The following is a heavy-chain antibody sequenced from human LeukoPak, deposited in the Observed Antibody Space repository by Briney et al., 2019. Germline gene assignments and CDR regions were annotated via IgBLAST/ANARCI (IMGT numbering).Heavy chain of an antibody. D-gene: IGHD1-26*01. CDR3: ARVLRGSFTKGIDY. CDR1: GGSFSGYY. CDR2: INHSGST. Sequence: SETLSLTCAVYGGSFSGYYWSWIRQPPGKGLEWIGEINHSGSTNYNPSLKSRVTISVDTSKNQFSLKLSSVTAADTAVYYCARVLRGSFTKGIDYWGQGTLVTVSS. V-gene: IGHV4-34*01. J-gene: IGHJ4*02.